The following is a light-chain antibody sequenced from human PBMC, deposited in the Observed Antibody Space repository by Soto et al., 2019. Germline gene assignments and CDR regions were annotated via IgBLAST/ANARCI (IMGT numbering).Light chain of an antibody. CDR3: QQRSSWPLLT. CDR2: DAS. Sequence: EIVLTQSPATLSLSPGERATLSCRASQSVSTYLAWFQQKPGQAPRLLIYDASNVATGIPARFSGSGSGTDFTLTIISLEPEDFAVYYCQQRSSWPLLTFGGGTKVEI. J-gene: IGKJ4*01. CDR1: QSVSTY. V-gene: IGKV3-11*01.